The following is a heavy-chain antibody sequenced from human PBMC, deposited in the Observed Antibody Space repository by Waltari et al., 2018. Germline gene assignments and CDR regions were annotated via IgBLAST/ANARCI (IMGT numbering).Heavy chain of an antibody. CDR3: ARARRDTIIVLAEIEPYDY. Sequence: EVQLVESGGGLVQPGGSLRLSCAASGFIFSNYEMNWVRQAPGKGLEWVSYISGIGNSIYYADSVKGRFTISRDNAKNSLYLQMNSLRAEDTALYYCARARRDTIIVLAEIEPYDYWGQGSLVTVSS. J-gene: IGHJ4*02. V-gene: IGHV3-48*03. CDR2: ISGIGNSI. D-gene: IGHD3-22*01. CDR1: GFIFSNYE.